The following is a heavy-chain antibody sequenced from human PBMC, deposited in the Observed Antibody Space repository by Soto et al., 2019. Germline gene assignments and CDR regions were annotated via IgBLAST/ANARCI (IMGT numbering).Heavy chain of an antibody. J-gene: IGHJ5*02. CDR3: AKDPGRHCSAGGCLLNFQFEA. D-gene: IGHD2-15*01. Sequence: QVLLGESGGGVVQPGTSLRLSCAASGFTFRGYGMHWVRQAPGKGLEWVAVISYDGNNKYYGDSVKGRFTISRDNSKNMLYLQMNSLRAEDTAVYYCAKDPGRHCSAGGCLLNFQFEAWGQGTQVTVSS. CDR2: ISYDGNNK. CDR1: GFTFRGYG. V-gene: IGHV3-30*18.